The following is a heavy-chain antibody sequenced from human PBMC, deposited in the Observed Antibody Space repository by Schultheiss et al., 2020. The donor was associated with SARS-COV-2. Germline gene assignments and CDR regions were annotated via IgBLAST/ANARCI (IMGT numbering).Heavy chain of an antibody. CDR1: GGSISSSSYY. V-gene: IGHV4-61*01. J-gene: IGHJ6*03. D-gene: IGHD6-13*01. Sequence: SETLSLTCTVSGGSISSSSYYWSWIRQPPGKGLEWIGYIYYSGSTNYNPSLKSRVTISVDTSKNQFSLKLSSVTAADTAVYYCARDLYSSSFYYMDVWGKGTTVTVSS. CDR3: ARDLYSSSFYYMDV. CDR2: IYYSGST.